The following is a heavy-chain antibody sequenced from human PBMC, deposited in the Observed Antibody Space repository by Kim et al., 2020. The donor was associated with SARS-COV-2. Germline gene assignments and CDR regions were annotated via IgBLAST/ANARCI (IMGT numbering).Heavy chain of an antibody. CDR3: ARDEYGGNSGWGYYGMDV. J-gene: IGHJ6*02. CDR2: INPSGGST. V-gene: IGHV1-46*01. Sequence: ASVKVSCKASGYTFTSYYMHWVRQAPGQGLEWMGIINPSGGSTSYAQKFQGRVTMTRDTSTSTVYMELSSLRSEDTAVYYCARDEYGGNSGWGYYGMDVWGQGTTVTVSS. CDR1: GYTFTSYY. D-gene: IGHD4-17*01.